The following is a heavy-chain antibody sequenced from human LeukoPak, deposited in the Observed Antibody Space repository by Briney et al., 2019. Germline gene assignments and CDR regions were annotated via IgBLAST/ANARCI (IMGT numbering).Heavy chain of an antibody. V-gene: IGHV3-23*01. J-gene: IGHJ4*02. CDR3: AKDLEEYYDSSGYSFDY. CDR2: IVDSGRST. D-gene: IGHD3-22*01. Sequence: GGSLRLSCAVSGFTFSRYSMSWVRQAPGKGLEWVSTIVDSGRSTYYADSVKGRFTISRDNSKNTLYVQMNSLRAEDTAVYYCAKDLEEYYDSSGYSFDYWGQGTLVTVSS. CDR1: GFTFSRYS.